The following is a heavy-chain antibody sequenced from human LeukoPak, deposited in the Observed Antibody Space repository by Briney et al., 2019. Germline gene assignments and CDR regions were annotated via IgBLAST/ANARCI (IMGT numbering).Heavy chain of an antibody. CDR3: ARVAPIQSGYCSGGSCYPDY. J-gene: IGHJ4*02. Sequence: GRSLRLSCAASGFTFSSYGMHWVRQAPGKGLEWVAVIWYDGSNKYYADSVKGRFTISRDNSKNTLYLQMNSLGAEDTAVYYCARVAPIQSGYCSGGSCYPDYWGQGTLVTVSS. CDR2: IWYDGSNK. D-gene: IGHD2-15*01. CDR1: GFTFSSYG. V-gene: IGHV3-33*01.